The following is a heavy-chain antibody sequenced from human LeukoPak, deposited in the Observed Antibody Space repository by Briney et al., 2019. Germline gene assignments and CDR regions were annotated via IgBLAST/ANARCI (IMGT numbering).Heavy chain of an antibody. CDR2: INANSIST. Sequence: ASLRLSCAASGFAFSVYDMSWLRQPPGKGLEWVSTINANSISTFYAACVRGSFTISRDKAKDTVYLELNTLRADDTATYYCAKPISGGLAVTADWFRPWGQGTLVVVSS. J-gene: IGHJ5*02. D-gene: IGHD6-19*01. V-gene: IGHV3-23*01. CDR1: GFAFSVYD. CDR3: AKPISGGLAVTADWFRP.